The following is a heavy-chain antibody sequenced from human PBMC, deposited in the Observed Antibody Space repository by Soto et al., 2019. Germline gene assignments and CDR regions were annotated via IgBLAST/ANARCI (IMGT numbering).Heavy chain of an antibody. CDR3: ARSEGGYFYGMDV. J-gene: IGHJ6*02. CDR1: GGTFSSYA. CDR2: IIPIFGTP. V-gene: IGHV1-69*06. Sequence: ASVKVSCKASGGTFSSYAIFWVRHAPGQGLEWMGGIIPIFGTPTYAQKFQGRVTIKADKPTNTAYMEMNSLRFEDTAVYYCARSEGGYFYGMDVWGQGTTVTVSS. D-gene: IGHD3-9*01.